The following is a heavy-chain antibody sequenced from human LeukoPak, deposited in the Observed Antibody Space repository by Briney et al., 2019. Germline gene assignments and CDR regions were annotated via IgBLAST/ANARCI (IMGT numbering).Heavy chain of an antibody. CDR1: GGTFSSYA. J-gene: IGHJ3*02. Sequence: GASVKVSCKASGGTFSSYAISWVRQAPGQGLEWMGGIIPIFGTANYAQKFQGRVTITADESTSTAYMELSSLRSEDTAVYYCARVITFGGVIGNIMDALDIWGQGTMVTVSS. CDR2: IIPIFGTA. V-gene: IGHV1-69*13. CDR3: ARVITFGGVIGNIMDALDI. D-gene: IGHD3-16*02.